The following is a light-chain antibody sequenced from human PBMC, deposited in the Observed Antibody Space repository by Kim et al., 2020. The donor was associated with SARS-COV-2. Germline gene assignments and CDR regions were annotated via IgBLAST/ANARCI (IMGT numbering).Light chain of an antibody. J-gene: IGKJ1*01. Sequence: DVVMTQSPLSLPVTLGQPASISCRSSQSLVYSDGNTYLDWFQQRPGQSPRRLIYQVSNRDSGVPDRFSGSGSGTVFTLKISRVEAEDVGVYYCMQGSHWPPWTFGQGTKLEIK. CDR1: QSLVYSDGNTY. CDR3: MQGSHWPPWT. CDR2: QVS. V-gene: IGKV2-30*01.